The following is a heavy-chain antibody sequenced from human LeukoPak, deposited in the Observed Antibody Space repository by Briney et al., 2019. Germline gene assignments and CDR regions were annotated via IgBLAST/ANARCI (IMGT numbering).Heavy chain of an antibody. Sequence: SVKVSCKASVYTFTSYAMYWVRQAPGQGLEWMGWINTNTRNPTYAQGFTGRLVFSLDTSVSTAYLQISSLKAEDTAVYYCARVYSGYDLNYFDYWGQGTLVTVSS. CDR1: VYTFTSYA. D-gene: IGHD5-12*01. V-gene: IGHV7-4-1*02. J-gene: IGHJ4*02. CDR3: ARVYSGYDLNYFDY. CDR2: INTNTRNP.